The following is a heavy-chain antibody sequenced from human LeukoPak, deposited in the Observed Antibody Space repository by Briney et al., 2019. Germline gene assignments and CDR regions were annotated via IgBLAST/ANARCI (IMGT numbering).Heavy chain of an antibody. CDR3: AGRVSIPDAFDI. D-gene: IGHD2-21*01. J-gene: IGHJ3*02. V-gene: IGHV5-51*01. CDR1: GNSFTNNW. Sequence: GESLKISCKGSGNSFTNNWIGWVRQMPGKGLEWMGIIYPGDSDTRYSPSFQGQVTISVDKSISTAYLQWSSLKASDTAMYYCAGRVSIPDAFDIWGQGTMVTVSS. CDR2: IYPGDSDT.